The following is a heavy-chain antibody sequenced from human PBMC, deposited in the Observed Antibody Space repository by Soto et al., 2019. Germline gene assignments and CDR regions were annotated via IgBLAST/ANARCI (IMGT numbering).Heavy chain of an antibody. CDR1: GFSLSTSGMC. D-gene: IGHD6-13*01. J-gene: IGHJ4*02. CDR2: IDWDDDK. V-gene: IGHV2-70*02. CDR3: AKQIIGIAAAGTDY. Sequence: GSGPTLVNPTQTLTLTCTFSGFSLSTSGMCVSWIRQPPGKALEWLALIDWDDDKYYSTSLKTRLTISKDTSKNQVVLTMTNMDPVDTAVYYCAKQIIGIAAAGTDYWGQGTLVTVSS.